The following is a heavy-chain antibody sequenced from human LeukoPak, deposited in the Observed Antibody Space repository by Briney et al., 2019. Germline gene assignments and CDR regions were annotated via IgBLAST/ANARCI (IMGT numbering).Heavy chain of an antibody. CDR1: GVTFSSYA. V-gene: IGHV3-23*01. D-gene: IGHD1-26*01. Sequence: GGSLRLSCAASGVTFSSYAMTWVRQAPGKGLEWVSGISGSGGTTYYADSVKGRFTISRDNSKNTLYLQMNSLRAEDTAVYYCAKGSGSYRFDYWGQGTLVTASS. CDR2: ISGSGGTT. CDR3: AKGSGSYRFDY. J-gene: IGHJ4*02.